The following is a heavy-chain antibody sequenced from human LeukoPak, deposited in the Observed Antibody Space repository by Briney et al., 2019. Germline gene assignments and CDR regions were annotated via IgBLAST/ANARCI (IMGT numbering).Heavy chain of an antibody. CDR1: GFTFSNAC. CDR3: TTVLGYCSSTSCYKDYDILTGYYYPPANPPDY. J-gene: IGHJ4*02. CDR2: IKSKTDGGTS. D-gene: IGHD2-2*01. V-gene: IGHV3-15*01. Sequence: PGGSLRLSCAASGFTFSNACMSWVRQAPGQGLEWVGRIKSKTDGGTSDYPSPVKRRFTITRDNLENTLYLQMNSLKTEDTAVYYCTTVLGYCSSTSCYKDYDILTGYYYPPANPPDYWGQGTLVTVSS.